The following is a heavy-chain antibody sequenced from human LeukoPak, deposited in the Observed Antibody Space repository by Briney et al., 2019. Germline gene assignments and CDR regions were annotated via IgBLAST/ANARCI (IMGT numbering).Heavy chain of an antibody. CDR3: AREFRITMVRGVLSPYYYYMDV. CDR1: GFTFSSYS. D-gene: IGHD3-10*01. Sequence: QTGGSLRLSCAASGFTFSSYSMNWVRQAPGKGLEWVSYISSSSSTIYYADSVKGRFTISRDNAKNSLYLQMNSLRAEDTAVYYCAREFRITMVRGVLSPYYYYMDVWGKGTTVTISS. J-gene: IGHJ6*03. CDR2: ISSSSSTI. V-gene: IGHV3-48*01.